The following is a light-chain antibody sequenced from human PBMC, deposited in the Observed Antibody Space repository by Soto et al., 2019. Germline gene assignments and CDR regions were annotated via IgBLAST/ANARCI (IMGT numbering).Light chain of an antibody. CDR2: EVN. V-gene: IGLV2-23*02. CDR1: SNDVGGYNL. CDR3: CSHVGGSSPQWV. Sequence: QSALTQPASVSGSPGQSITISCTGTSNDVGGYNLVSWFQQHPGKAPILMISEVNKRPSGVSNRFSGSKSANTASLTISGLQAEDEADYYCCSHVGGSSPQWVFGGGTKVTVL. J-gene: IGLJ3*02.